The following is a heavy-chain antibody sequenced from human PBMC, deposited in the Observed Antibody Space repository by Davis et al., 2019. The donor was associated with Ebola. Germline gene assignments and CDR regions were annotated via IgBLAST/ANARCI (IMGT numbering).Heavy chain of an antibody. V-gene: IGHV3-15*01. Sequence: GESPKTPCAAPGFTVSSNYMSWVRQAPGKGLEWVGRIKSKTDGGTTDYAAPVKGRFTISRDDSKNTLYLQMNSLKTEDTAVYYCTTDHSVVGWFDPWGQGTLVTVSS. CDR2: IKSKTDGGTT. CDR1: GFTVSSNY. J-gene: IGHJ5*02. CDR3: TTDHSVVGWFDP. D-gene: IGHD2-21*01.